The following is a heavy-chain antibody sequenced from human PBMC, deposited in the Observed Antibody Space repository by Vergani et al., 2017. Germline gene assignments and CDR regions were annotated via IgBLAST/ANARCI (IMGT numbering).Heavy chain of an antibody. J-gene: IGHJ1*01. CDR3: TTKSCGTPGCQIGYFRE. D-gene: IGHD1-1*01. CDR1: GFTFSGSA. V-gene: IGHV3-73*01. Sequence: EVQLVESGGGLVQPGGSLKLSCAASGFTFSGSAMHWVRQASGKGLEWVGRIRSKANSYATAYAASVKGRFTISRDDSKNTAYLQMNGLKTEDTAVYYCTTKSCGTPGCQIGYFREWGQGTLVTVSS. CDR2: IRSKANSYAT.